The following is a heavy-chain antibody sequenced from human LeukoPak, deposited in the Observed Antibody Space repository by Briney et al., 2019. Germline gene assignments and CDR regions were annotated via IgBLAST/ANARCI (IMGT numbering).Heavy chain of an antibody. V-gene: IGHV3-64*02. CDR1: GFILSDYA. CDR3: ARGRGGSYDS. CDR2: ISSNGAKT. J-gene: IGHJ4*02. Sequence: GGSLRLSCTASGFILSDYAIHWVRQGPGKGLEYVAAISSNGAKTFYAEPVKGRFTISRDNSDNTVDLQMDSLRVEDMGVYYCARGRGGSYDSWGQGILVTVSS. D-gene: IGHD1-26*01.